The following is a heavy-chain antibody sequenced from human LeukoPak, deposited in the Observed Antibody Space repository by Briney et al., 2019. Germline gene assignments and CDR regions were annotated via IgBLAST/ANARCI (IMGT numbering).Heavy chain of an antibody. CDR1: GFTFGDYA. CDR3: TRSGYSSNWSYYFDY. D-gene: IGHD6-13*01. CDR2: IRSKAYGGTT. Sequence: GGSLRLSCTASGFTFGDYAMSWFRQAPEKGLEWVGVIRSKAYGGTTEYAASVKGGFTISRDDSKSIAYLEVNSLKTEDTAMYYCTRSGYSSNWSYYFDYWGQGTLVTVSS. V-gene: IGHV3-49*03. J-gene: IGHJ4*02.